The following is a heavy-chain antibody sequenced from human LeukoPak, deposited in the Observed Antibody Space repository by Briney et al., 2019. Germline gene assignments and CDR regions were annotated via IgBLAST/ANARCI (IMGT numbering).Heavy chain of an antibody. CDR2: ISSSSSYI. CDR1: GFTFSSYS. Sequence: PGGSLRLSCAASGFTFSSYSMNWVRQAPGKGLEWVSSISSSSSYIYYADSVKGRFTISRDNAKNSLYLQMNSLRAEDTAVYYCARDSPYYYDSSTTNYFDYWGQGTLVTVSS. CDR3: ARDSPYYYDSSTTNYFDY. D-gene: IGHD3-22*01. V-gene: IGHV3-21*01. J-gene: IGHJ4*02.